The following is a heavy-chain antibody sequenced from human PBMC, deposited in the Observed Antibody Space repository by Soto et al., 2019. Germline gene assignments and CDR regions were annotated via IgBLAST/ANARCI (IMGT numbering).Heavy chain of an antibody. D-gene: IGHD3-16*01. CDR1: GGTFSNYT. Sequence: ASVKVSCKASGGTFSNYTINWVRQAPGQGLEWMGGIIPIFGTANYAQKFQGRVTITADESTSTAYMELSSLRSEDTAVYYCARMATFGSLNWFDPWGQGTLVTVSS. CDR2: IIPIFGTA. J-gene: IGHJ5*02. V-gene: IGHV1-69*13. CDR3: ARMATFGSLNWFDP.